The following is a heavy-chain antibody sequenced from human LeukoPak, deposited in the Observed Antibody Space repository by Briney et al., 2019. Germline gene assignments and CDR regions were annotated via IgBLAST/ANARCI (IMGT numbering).Heavy chain of an antibody. CDR2: ISGSGGST. Sequence: PGGSLRLSCAASGFTFSTYAMSWVRQTPEKGLEWVSAISGSGGSTYYADSVKGRFTISRDNSKKTLYLQMNRLRDEDTAVYYCAKDRGFGEYFPFFYWGQGTLVTVSS. CDR1: GFTFSTYA. V-gene: IGHV3-23*01. CDR3: AKDRGFGEYFPFFY. D-gene: IGHD3-10*01. J-gene: IGHJ4*02.